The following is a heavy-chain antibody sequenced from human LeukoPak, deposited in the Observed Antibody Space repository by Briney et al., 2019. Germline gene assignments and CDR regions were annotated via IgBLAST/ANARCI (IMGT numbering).Heavy chain of an antibody. CDR1: GGSISSGGYY. J-gene: IGHJ4*02. D-gene: IGHD4-23*01. CDR2: IYYSGST. V-gene: IGHV4-31*03. CDR3: AREVYGGPLFDY. Sequence: SETLSLTCTVSGGSISSGGYYWSWIRQHPGKGLEWIGYIYYSGSTYYNPSLKSRVTISVDTSKNRFSLKLSSVTAADTAVYYCAREVYGGPLFDYWGQGTLVTVSS.